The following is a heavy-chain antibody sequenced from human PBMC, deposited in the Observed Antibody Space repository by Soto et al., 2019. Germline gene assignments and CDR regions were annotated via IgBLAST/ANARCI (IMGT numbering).Heavy chain of an antibody. J-gene: IGHJ6*02. Sequence: QVQLVQSGTEVKKSGSSVKVSCTASGGSFSSYAISWVRQAPGQGLEWMGGIIPMFGTAIYAQRFQGRVTITADKSSTTAYVELTNLTSADTALYFCARCSPVEAGGNFYYYGMDVWGPGTTVTVSS. CDR3: ARCSPVEAGGNFYYYGMDV. V-gene: IGHV1-69*06. CDR1: GGSFSSYA. CDR2: IIPMFGTA. D-gene: IGHD1-1*01.